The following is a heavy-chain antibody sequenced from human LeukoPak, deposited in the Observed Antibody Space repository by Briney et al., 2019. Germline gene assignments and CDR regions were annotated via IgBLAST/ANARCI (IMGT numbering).Heavy chain of an antibody. CDR3: ARDHGWFDP. Sequence: SSETLSLTCTVSGGSINNYYWSWVRQPPGKALEWIGYIYYSGNTNYNPSLKSRVTISVDTSKNQFSLKLSSVTAADTAVYYCARDHGWFDPWGQGTLVTVSS. V-gene: IGHV4-59*01. CDR1: GGSINNYY. J-gene: IGHJ5*02. CDR2: IYYSGNT.